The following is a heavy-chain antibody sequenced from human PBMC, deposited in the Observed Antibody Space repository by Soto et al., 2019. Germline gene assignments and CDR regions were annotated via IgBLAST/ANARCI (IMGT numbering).Heavy chain of an antibody. V-gene: IGHV3-33*01. CDR2: IWYDGSNK. CDR1: GFTFSSYG. Sequence: XXSLRLSFAASGFTFSSYGMHWVRQAPGKGLGWVAVIWYDGSNKYYADSVKGRFTISRDNSKNTLYLQMNSLRAEDTAVYYCARDYLQLVQVRYYYGMDVWGQGTTVTVSS. D-gene: IGHD6-6*01. J-gene: IGHJ6*02. CDR3: ARDYLQLVQVRYYYGMDV.